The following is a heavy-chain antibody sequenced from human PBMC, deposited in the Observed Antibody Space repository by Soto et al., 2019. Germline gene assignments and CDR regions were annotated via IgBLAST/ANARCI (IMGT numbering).Heavy chain of an antibody. CDR2: VSFDGRVT. D-gene: IGHD2-21*02. CDR3: ARAAYGDSPYFDY. CDR1: GFTFNSVS. V-gene: IGHV3-30*04. J-gene: IGHJ4*02. Sequence: QVQLVESGGGMVQAGTSLRLSCTGSGFTFNSVSLHWVRQGPDKGLEWVAVVSFDGRVTYYADSAKGRFTVSRDNSKNTIYLQSHSLTADDTAVYYCARAAYGDSPYFDYWGQGTLVTVSS.